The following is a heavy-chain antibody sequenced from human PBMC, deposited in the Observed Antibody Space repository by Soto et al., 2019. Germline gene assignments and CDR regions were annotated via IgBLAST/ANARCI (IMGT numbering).Heavy chain of an antibody. D-gene: IGHD2-15*01. Sequence: QVQLQESGPGLVKPSQTLSLTCTVSGGSIDNYEYYWTWIRQPPGKGLEWVGYIYYSGRTNYNPSLNSRLTISLDTSKNQFSRRLTSVSAADTVMYYCARDRSNSPDYFDFWGQGTLVTVSS. CDR3: ARDRSNSPDYFDF. V-gene: IGHV4-30-4*01. J-gene: IGHJ4*02. CDR1: GGSIDNYEYY. CDR2: IYYSGRT.